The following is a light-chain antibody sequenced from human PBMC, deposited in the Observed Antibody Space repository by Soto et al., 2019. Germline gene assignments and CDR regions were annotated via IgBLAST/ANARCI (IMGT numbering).Light chain of an antibody. CDR3: QKYNSAPLT. J-gene: IGKJ4*01. CDR1: QGISTY. V-gene: IGKV1-27*01. CDR2: AAS. Sequence: DNQMTQSPSSLSASVGGRVTITCRASQGISTYLAWYQQKPGKVPKLLIYAASTLQPGVPSRFSGSGSGTEFTLTISSLQPEDVATYYCQKYNSAPLTFGGGTKVAIK.